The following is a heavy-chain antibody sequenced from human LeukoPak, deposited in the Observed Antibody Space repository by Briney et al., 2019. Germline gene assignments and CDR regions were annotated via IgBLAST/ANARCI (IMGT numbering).Heavy chain of an antibody. V-gene: IGHV3-53*01. CDR1: GFTVSSNY. CDR3: ASGIQLWPEFDY. D-gene: IGHD5-18*01. Sequence: GGSLRLSCAASGFTVSSNYMSWVRQAPGKGLEWVSVIYSGGSTYYAGSVKGRFTISRDNSKNTLYLQMNSLRAEDTAVYYCASGIQLWPEFDYWGQGTLVTVSS. CDR2: IYSGGST. J-gene: IGHJ4*02.